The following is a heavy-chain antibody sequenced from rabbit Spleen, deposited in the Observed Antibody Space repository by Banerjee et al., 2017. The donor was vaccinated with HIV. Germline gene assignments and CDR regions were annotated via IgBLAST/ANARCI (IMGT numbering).Heavy chain of an antibody. Sequence: QEQLEESGGGLVQPEGSLTLTCTASGVSFSNYNFMCWVRQAPGKGPEWIAYIDPIFGSTYYASWAKGRFTISKTSSTTVTLQMTSLTAADTATYFCASGYSDVYFSLWGQGTLVTVS. CDR2: IDPIFGST. CDR3: ASGYSDVYFSL. V-gene: IGHV1S45*01. J-gene: IGHJ4*01. D-gene: IGHD1-1*01. CDR1: GVSFSNYNF.